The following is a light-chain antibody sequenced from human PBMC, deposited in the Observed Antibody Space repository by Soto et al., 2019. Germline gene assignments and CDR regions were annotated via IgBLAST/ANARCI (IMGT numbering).Light chain of an antibody. V-gene: IGKV3-15*01. J-gene: IGKJ1*01. CDR1: KSVSSN. CDR2: GAS. CDR3: QQYNNWPPWT. Sequence: EIVMTQSPATLSVSPGERATLSCRASKSVSSNLAWYQQKPGQAPRLLIYGASTRATGIPARFSGSGSGTEFTLTISILQSEDFAVYYCQQYNNWPPWTFGQGTKVDIK.